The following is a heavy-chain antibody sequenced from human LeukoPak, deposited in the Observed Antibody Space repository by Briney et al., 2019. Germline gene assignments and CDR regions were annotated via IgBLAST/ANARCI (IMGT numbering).Heavy chain of an antibody. CDR3: ARGPAAIFGVVIIPIDY. J-gene: IGHJ4*02. CDR1: GGSISSSNW. D-gene: IGHD3-3*01. Sequence: SETLSLTCAVSGGSISSSNWWSWVRQPPGKGLEWIGEIYHSGSTNYNPSLKSRVTISVDTSKNQFSLKLSSVTAADTAVYYCARGPAAIFGVVIIPIDYWGQGTLVTVSS. V-gene: IGHV4-4*02. CDR2: IYHSGST.